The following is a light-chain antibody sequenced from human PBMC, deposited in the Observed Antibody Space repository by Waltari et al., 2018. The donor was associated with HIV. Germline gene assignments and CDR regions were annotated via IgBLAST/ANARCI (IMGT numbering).Light chain of an antibody. CDR1: SSHIGGSS. Sequence: QSLLTQPPSVSGTLGQRVVISCSGGSSHIGGSSVYWYQQFPGVTPKLLIYGKNERPSGVPDRFSGSKTGTSASLAISGLRPDDEADYYCSSWDDSLSAQVFGGGTRLTVL. CDR3: SSWDDSLSAQV. J-gene: IGLJ3*02. V-gene: IGLV1-47*01. CDR2: GKN.